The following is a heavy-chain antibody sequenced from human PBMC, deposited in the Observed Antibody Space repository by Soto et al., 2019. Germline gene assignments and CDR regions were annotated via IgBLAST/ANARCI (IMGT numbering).Heavy chain of an antibody. D-gene: IGHD2-2*01. CDR2: IYYSGST. J-gene: IGHJ6*02. V-gene: IGHV4-59*01. CDR1: GGSISSYY. Sequence: SETLSLTCTVSGGSISSYYWSWIRQPPGKGLEWIGYIYYSGSTNYNPSLKSRVTISVDTSKNQFSLKLSSVTAADTAVYYCAREGYCSSTSCYPYYGMDVWGQGTTVTVSS. CDR3: AREGYCSSTSCYPYYGMDV.